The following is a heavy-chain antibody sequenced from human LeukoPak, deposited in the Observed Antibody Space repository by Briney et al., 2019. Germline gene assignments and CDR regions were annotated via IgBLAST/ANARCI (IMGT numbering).Heavy chain of an antibody. Sequence: SETLSLTRTVSGGSISSYYWSWIRQPPGKGLEWIGYIYYSGSTNYNPSLKSRVTISVDTSKNQFSLKLSSVTAADTAVYYCARVAWYDFWSGYRESGLDYWGQGTLVTVSS. D-gene: IGHD3-3*01. CDR1: GGSISSYY. V-gene: IGHV4-59*01. CDR2: IYYSGST. CDR3: ARVAWYDFWSGYRESGLDY. J-gene: IGHJ4*02.